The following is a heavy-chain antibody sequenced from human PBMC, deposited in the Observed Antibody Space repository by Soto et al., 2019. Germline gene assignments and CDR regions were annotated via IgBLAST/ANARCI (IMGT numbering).Heavy chain of an antibody. CDR3: ARDRRGSEDYDSSGDIEAFEV. CDR1: GGTFSNYV. J-gene: IGHJ3*01. CDR2: IIPLFDTS. Sequence: QVHLVQSGAEVKKPGSSVKVSCKASGGTFSNYVISWVRQAPGQGLEWMGGIIPLFDTSTYAPKFQGRVTIAADEAXGTAYMELSSLRSEDTAMYFCARDRRGSEDYDSSGDIEAFEVWGQGTLVTVSS. D-gene: IGHD3-22*01. V-gene: IGHV1-69*12.